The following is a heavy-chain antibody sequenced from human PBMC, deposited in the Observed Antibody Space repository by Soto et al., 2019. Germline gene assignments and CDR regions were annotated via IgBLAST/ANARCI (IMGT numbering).Heavy chain of an antibody. CDR3: ASGVVVAATRSYYYYGMDV. CDR2: IYYSGST. CDR1: GGSVSSGSYY. D-gene: IGHD2-15*01. J-gene: IGHJ6*02. V-gene: IGHV4-61*01. Sequence: TLSLTCTVSGGSVSSGSYYWSWIRQPPGKGLEWIGYIYYSGSTNYNPSLKSRVTISVDTSKNQFSLKLSSVTAADTAVYYCASGVVVAATRSYYYYGMDVWGQGTTVTVSS.